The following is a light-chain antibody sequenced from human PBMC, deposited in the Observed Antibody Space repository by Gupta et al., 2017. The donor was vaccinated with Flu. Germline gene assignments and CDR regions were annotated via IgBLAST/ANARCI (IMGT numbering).Light chain of an antibody. J-gene: IGLJ1*01. V-gene: IGLV2-11*01. CDR2: DIT. Sequence: SSDVGDYNVASCYQQHPGKATKLMYYDITKRPSGVPDRFSGTNSGNTASLTISGLQADDDAYYYCCSYAGSYTFDVFGTGTKVTVL. CDR3: CSYAGSYTFDV. CDR1: SSDVGDYNV.